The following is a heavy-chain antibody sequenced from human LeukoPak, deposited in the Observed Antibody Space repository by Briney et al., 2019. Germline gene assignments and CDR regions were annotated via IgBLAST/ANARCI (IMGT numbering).Heavy chain of an antibody. CDR3: ARGSRWNHYFDY. V-gene: IGHV4-61*02. D-gene: IGHD1-1*01. CDR1: GGSISSGSYY. Sequence: SETLSLTCTVSGGSISSGSYYWSWIRQPAGKGLEWIGRIYTSGSTNYNPSLKSRVTISVDTSKNQFSLKLSSVTAADTAVYYCARGSRWNHYFDYWGQGTLVTVSS. CDR2: IYTSGST. J-gene: IGHJ4*02.